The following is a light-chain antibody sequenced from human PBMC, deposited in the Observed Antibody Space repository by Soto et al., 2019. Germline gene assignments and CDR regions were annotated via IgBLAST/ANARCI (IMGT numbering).Light chain of an antibody. CDR2: AAS. Sequence: EIVLTQSPDTLSLFPGERATLSCRASQSVSSTYLAWYQQKPGQAPRPLISAASSRATGTPDRFSGSGSGTDFTLTIRRLEPEDFAVYYCQQYGSSRWTFGQGTKV. CDR3: QQYGSSRWT. V-gene: IGKV3-20*01. CDR1: QSVSSTY. J-gene: IGKJ1*01.